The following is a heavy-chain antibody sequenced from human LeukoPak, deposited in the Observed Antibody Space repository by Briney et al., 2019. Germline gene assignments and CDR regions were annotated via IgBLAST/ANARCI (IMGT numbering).Heavy chain of an antibody. D-gene: IGHD2-2*01. Sequence: GGSLRLSCTASGFTFSSDEMNWVRQAPGKGLEWVSYISSSGSTIYYADSVKGRFTISRDNAKNTLYLQMNSLRAEDTAVYYCARDPATYCSSTSCYDAYFDYWGQGTLVTVSS. CDR1: GFTFSSDE. CDR3: ARDPATYCSSTSCYDAYFDY. CDR2: ISSSGSTI. J-gene: IGHJ4*02. V-gene: IGHV3-48*03.